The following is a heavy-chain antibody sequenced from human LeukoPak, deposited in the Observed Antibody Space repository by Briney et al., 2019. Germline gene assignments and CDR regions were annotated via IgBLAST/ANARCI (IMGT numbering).Heavy chain of an antibody. D-gene: IGHD3-3*01. CDR3: ARGGGDFWSGYYTDYYMDV. CDR2: IYYSGST. J-gene: IGHJ6*03. Sequence: SETLSLTCTVSGGSFSSSSYYWGWIRQPPGKGLEWIGSIYYSGSTYYNPSLKSRVTTSVDTSKNQFSLKLSSVTAADTAVYYCARGGGDFWSGYYTDYYMDVWGKGTTVTVSS. V-gene: IGHV4-39*07. CDR1: GGSFSSSSYY.